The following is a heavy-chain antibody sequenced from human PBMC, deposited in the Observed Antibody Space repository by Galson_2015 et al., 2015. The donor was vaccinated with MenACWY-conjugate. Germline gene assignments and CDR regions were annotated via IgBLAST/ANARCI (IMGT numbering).Heavy chain of an antibody. D-gene: IGHD2-15*01. V-gene: IGHV6-1*01. Sequence: CAIAGDSVSSDSAAWNWFRQSPSRGLEWLGRTYYRSKWYSEYALSVRSRIRVSPDTSNNRFSLQLNSLTLGDTAVYYCVRGYCSGATFSVGFDPWGQGSVVTVSS. J-gene: IGHJ5*02. CDR3: VRGYCSGATFSVGFDP. CDR1: GDSVSSDSAA. CDR2: TYYRSKWYS.